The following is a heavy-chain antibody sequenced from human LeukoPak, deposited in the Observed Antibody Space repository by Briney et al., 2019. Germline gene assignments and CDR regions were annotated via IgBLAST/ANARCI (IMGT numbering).Heavy chain of an antibody. V-gene: IGHV3-15*01. CDR1: GFTFSNAW. CDR3: TTDAYYDILTGYYTSFQH. CDR2: IKSKTDGGTT. Sequence: GGSLRLSCAASGFTFSNAWMSWVRQAPGKGLEWVGRIKSKTDGGTTDYAAPVKGRFTISRDDSKNTLYLQMNSLKTEDTAEYYCTTDAYYDILTGYYTSFQHWGQGTLVTVSS. D-gene: IGHD3-9*01. J-gene: IGHJ1*01.